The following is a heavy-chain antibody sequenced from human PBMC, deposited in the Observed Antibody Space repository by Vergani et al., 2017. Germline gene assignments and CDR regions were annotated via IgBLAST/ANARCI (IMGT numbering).Heavy chain of an antibody. CDR1: GFTFSNSA. CDR2: ISGHGDRT. V-gene: IGHV3-23*01. D-gene: IGHD2/OR15-2a*01. CDR3: AREERSNTSPFVGD. Sequence: EVQLLESGGNLIQPGGSLRLSCAASGFTFSNSAMSWVRQTSGKGLEWVSAISGHGDRTYYADSVKGRFTISRDNSKNTVYLQMNSLKAEDRATYYCAREERSNTSPFVGDWGQGTLVTV. J-gene: IGHJ4*02.